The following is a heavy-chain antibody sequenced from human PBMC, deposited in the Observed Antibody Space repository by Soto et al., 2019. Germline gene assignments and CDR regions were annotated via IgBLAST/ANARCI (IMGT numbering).Heavy chain of an antibody. CDR3: ARVRGGDTHVFDF. V-gene: IGHV4-39*01. CDR2: MYHTGST. CDR1: GDSITRSGFY. D-gene: IGHD3-10*01. Sequence: QLHLHESGPGLVKPSETLSLSCSVSGDSITRSGFYWAWIRRPPGKELEWIGSMYHTGSTYYKPSLQSRLTRSVDTSKSQFSLRLTSMTAADAGVYFCARVRGGDTHVFDFWGQGARVTVSS. J-gene: IGHJ4*02.